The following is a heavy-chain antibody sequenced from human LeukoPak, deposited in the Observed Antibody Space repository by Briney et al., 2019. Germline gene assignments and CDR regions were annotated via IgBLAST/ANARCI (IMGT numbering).Heavy chain of an antibody. CDR3: TREKIGSGYDQDLDY. CDR2: INPAGGGT. Sequence: WASVKVSCKASGYTFTDYYIHWVRQAPGQGLEWMGWINPAGGGTNYAQNLQGRVTMTSDTSISTAYMELSSLRSDDTALYYCTREKIGSGYDQDLDYWGQGTMVTVSS. J-gene: IGHJ4*02. V-gene: IGHV1-2*02. CDR1: GYTFTDYY. D-gene: IGHD5-12*01.